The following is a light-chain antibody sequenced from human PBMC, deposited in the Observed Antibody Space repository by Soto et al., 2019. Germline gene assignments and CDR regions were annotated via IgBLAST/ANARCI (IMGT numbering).Light chain of an antibody. J-gene: IGKJ1*01. CDR1: QSIGSW. CDR2: KAT. V-gene: IGKV1-5*03. Sequence: DIPMTQSPSTLPASVGDRVTVACRASQSIGSWLAWYQQKPGHAPKLLIYKATTLESDVPSRFSGSGSGPEFTLPIASLQPDVFATYYCQQYADYSSFGQGTRVE. CDR3: QQYADYSS.